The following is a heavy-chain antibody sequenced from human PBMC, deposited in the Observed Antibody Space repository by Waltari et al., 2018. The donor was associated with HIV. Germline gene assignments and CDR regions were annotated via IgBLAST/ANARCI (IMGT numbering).Heavy chain of an antibody. V-gene: IGHV4-39*01. D-gene: IGHD2-2*01. CDR3: ARRGDIVVVPAVFDY. CDR2: IYYSGST. Sequence: QLQLQESGPGLVKPSETLSLTCTVSGGSISSSSYYWGWIRQPPGKGLEWIRSIYYSGSTYYNPSLKSRVTISVDTSKNQFSLKLSSVTAADTAVYYCARRGDIVVVPAVFDYWGQGTLVTVSS. J-gene: IGHJ4*02. CDR1: GGSISSSSYY.